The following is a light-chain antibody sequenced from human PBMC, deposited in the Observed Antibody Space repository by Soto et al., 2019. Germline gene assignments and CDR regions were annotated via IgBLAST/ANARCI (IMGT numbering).Light chain of an antibody. V-gene: IGKV3-20*01. Sequence: EIVLTQSPGTLSLSPGERATLSCRASQSVSSSYLAWYQQKPGQAPRLLIYGASSRATGIPDRFSGSGSGTDFTLSISRLEPEDVAVYYCQQYGSSLWKFGQGTKVDIK. CDR1: QSVSSSY. CDR3: QQYGSSLWK. CDR2: GAS. J-gene: IGKJ1*01.